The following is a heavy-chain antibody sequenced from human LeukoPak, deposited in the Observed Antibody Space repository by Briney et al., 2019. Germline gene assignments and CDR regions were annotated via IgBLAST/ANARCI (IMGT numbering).Heavy chain of an antibody. D-gene: IGHD1-26*01. V-gene: IGHV3-13*01. J-gene: IGHJ4*02. CDR3: ARGRSGSYDY. Sequence: PGGSLRLSCTASGFSFSSYDMHWVRQATGKGLEWVSAIGTAGDTYYPGSVKGRFTISRENAKNSLYLQMNSLRAGDTAEYYCARGRSGSYDYWGQGTLVTVSS. CDR1: GFSFSSYD. CDR2: IGTAGDT.